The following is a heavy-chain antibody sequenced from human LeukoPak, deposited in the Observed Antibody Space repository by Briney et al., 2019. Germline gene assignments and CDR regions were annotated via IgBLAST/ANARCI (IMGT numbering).Heavy chain of an antibody. Sequence: GGSLRLSCAASGFTFSSYAMSWVRQAPGKGLEWVSANSGSGGSTYYADSVKGRFTISRDNSKNTLYLQMNSLRAEDTAVYYCAKSNYDFWSGYYGNRYYFDYWGQGTLVTVSS. CDR3: AKSNYDFWSGYYGNRYYFDY. CDR2: NSGSGGST. V-gene: IGHV3-23*01. D-gene: IGHD3-3*01. J-gene: IGHJ4*02. CDR1: GFTFSSYA.